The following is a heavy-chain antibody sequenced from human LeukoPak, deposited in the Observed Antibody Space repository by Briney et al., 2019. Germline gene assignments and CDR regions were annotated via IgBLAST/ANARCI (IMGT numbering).Heavy chain of an antibody. CDR2: INHSGST. J-gene: IGHJ4*02. V-gene: IGHV4-34*01. D-gene: IGHD3-10*01. CDR3: ARGRYYYGSGSYYNPWYFDY. Sequence: SETLSLTCAVYGGSFSGCYWSWIRQPPGKGLEWIGEINHSGSTNYNPSLKSRVTISVDTSKNQFSLKLSSVTAADTAVYYCARGRYYYGSGSYYNPWYFDYWGQGTLVTVSS. CDR1: GGSFSGCY.